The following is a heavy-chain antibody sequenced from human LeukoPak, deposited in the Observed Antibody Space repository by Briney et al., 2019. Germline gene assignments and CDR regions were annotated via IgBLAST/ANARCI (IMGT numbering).Heavy chain of an antibody. Sequence: GGSLRLSCAASGITFSSYGIHWVRQAPGKGLEWVALIRYDGSNKYYADSVKGRFTISRDNSKNTLYLQMNSLRAEDTAVYYCAKVRGGIAAAGVDYWGQGTLVTVSS. CDR2: IRYDGSNK. CDR3: AKVRGGIAAAGVDY. J-gene: IGHJ4*02. V-gene: IGHV3-30*02. CDR1: GITFSSYG. D-gene: IGHD6-13*01.